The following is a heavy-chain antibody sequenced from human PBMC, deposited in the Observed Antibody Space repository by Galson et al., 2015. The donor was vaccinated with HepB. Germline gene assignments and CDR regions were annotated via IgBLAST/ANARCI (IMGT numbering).Heavy chain of an antibody. D-gene: IGHD5-18*01. CDR1: GDSVSSNSAT. CDR3: SRGGPFRGSSYDIRYSYYYGMDV. Sequence: CAISGDSVSSNSATWNWIRQSPSRGLEWLGRTYYRSKWYTDYAPSVKSRITINPDTSKNQFSLQLNSVTPEDTAVYYCSRGGPFRGSSYDIRYSYYYGMDVWGQGNPGHRLL. CDR2: TYYRSKWYT. J-gene: IGHJ6*02. V-gene: IGHV6-1*01.